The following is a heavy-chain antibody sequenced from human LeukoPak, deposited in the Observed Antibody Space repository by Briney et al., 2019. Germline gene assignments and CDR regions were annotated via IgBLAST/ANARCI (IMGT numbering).Heavy chain of an antibody. CDR1: GDSISRYY. J-gene: IGHJ4*02. Sequence: SETLSLTCTVSGDSISRYYWSWIRQPPGKGPEWIGYIYYSGSTNYNPSLKSRVTISIDTSKNQFSLRLTSVTAADTAVYYCARDKGTATSFFDYWGQGTLVTVSS. CDR3: ARDKGTATSFFDY. D-gene: IGHD5-12*01. CDR2: IYYSGST. V-gene: IGHV4-59*01.